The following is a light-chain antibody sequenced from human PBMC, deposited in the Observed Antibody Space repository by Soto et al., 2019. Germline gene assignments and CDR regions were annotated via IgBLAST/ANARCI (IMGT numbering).Light chain of an antibody. J-gene: IGKJ4*01. CDR1: QSVLYSSNNNNY. CDR3: QQYYTTPPT. V-gene: IGKV4-1*01. CDR2: WAS. Sequence: DIVMTQSPDSLAVSLGVRTTINCKSSQSVLYSSNNNNYLAWYQQKPGQPPKLLIYWASTRESGVPDRFSGSGSGTDFTLTVSNLQAEDVAVYYCQQYYTTPPTFGGGTKVEIK.